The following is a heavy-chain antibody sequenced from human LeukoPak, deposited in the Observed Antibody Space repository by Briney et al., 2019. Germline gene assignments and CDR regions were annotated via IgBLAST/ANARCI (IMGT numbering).Heavy chain of an antibody. J-gene: IGHJ4*02. Sequence: GGSLRLSCAVSGITFSRYGMHWVRQAPGKGLEWVAIISYHGTEIHYGDAVKGRFTISRDNSRDTLYLQMNSLRAEDTAVYYCAKDWDSSGYDYWGQGTLVTVSS. CDR2: ISYHGTEI. CDR3: AKDWDSSGYDY. V-gene: IGHV3-30*18. D-gene: IGHD3-22*01. CDR1: GITFSRYG.